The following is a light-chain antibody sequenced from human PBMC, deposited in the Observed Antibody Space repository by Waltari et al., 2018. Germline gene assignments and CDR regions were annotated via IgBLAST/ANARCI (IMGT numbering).Light chain of an antibody. Sequence: EIVLTQSPGTLSLSPGERATLSCRASQSVSSSYLAWYQQKPGQAPRLLIYGASSRATGIPDRFSGSGSGTDFTLTISRLEPEDFAVYYWQQYGRELTFGGGTKVEIK. J-gene: IGKJ4*01. CDR2: GAS. CDR3: QQYGRELT. V-gene: IGKV3-20*01. CDR1: QSVSSSY.